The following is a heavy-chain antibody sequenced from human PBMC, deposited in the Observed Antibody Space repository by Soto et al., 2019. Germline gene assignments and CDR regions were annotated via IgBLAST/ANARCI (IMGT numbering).Heavy chain of an antibody. CDR3: ATRITVFGLLIPPFDP. CDR2: INHTGGT. Sequence: ETLSLTCAVYGGSVNGYYWNWIRKPPGKGLEWIGEINHTGGTHYNPSLNRRVTMSVDTSKNQFSLRLSSVTAADTAIYFCATRITVFGLLIPPFDPWGQGTLVTVSS. J-gene: IGHJ5*02. CDR1: GGSVNGYY. V-gene: IGHV4-34*01. D-gene: IGHD3-3*01.